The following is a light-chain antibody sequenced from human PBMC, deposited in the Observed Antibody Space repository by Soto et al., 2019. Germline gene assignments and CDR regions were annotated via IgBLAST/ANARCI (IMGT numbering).Light chain of an antibody. J-gene: IGKJ1*01. CDR1: RSVTIF. Sequence: EIVLTQSPGPLSLSPGERATLSCRASRSVTIFLAWYQKKPGQPPRLLISEASNRATGIPARFSGSGSGTDFTLTISSLEPEDVAVYYCQQSHNWPRTLGQGTKVDIK. CDR3: QQSHNWPRT. V-gene: IGKV3-11*01. CDR2: EAS.